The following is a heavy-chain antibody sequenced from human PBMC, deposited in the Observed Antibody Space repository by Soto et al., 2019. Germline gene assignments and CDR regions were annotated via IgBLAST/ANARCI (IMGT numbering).Heavy chain of an antibody. CDR2: ISAYNGNT. J-gene: IGHJ5*02. Sequence: GASVKISCKASGYTFTSYGISWVRQAPGQGLEWMGWISAYNGNTNYAQKLQGRVTMTTDTSTSTAYMELRSLRSDDTAVYYCARDFNSLALNPNNWKAFDPWGQGTLVTVSS. D-gene: IGHD1-20*01. V-gene: IGHV1-18*04. CDR1: GYTFTSYG. CDR3: ARDFNSLALNPNNWKAFDP.